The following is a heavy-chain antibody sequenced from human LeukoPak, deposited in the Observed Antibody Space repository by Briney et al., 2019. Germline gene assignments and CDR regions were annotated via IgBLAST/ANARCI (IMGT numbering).Heavy chain of an antibody. CDR2: INPSGGST. Sequence: GASAKVSCKASGYTFTSYYMHWVRQAPGQGLEWMGIINPSGGSTSYAQKFQGRVTMTRDTSTSTVYMELNSLRSEDTAVYYCARGRSIAARPGYFQHWGQGTLVTVSS. J-gene: IGHJ1*01. CDR3: ARGRSIAARPGYFQH. V-gene: IGHV1-46*01. D-gene: IGHD6-6*01. CDR1: GYTFTSYY.